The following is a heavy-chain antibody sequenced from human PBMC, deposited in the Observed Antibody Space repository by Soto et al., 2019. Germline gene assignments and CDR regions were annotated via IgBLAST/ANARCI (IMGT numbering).Heavy chain of an antibody. CDR3: ARVLPGVAAAFDAFDI. J-gene: IGHJ3*02. Sequence: ASETLSLTCTVSGGSVVSATYYWTWIRQPPGKGLEWIGYIYYDGATSYSPSLKSRVTISMDTSKNQFSLKLTSVTAADTALYFCARVLPGVAAAFDAFDIWGQGTVVTVSS. CDR1: GGSVVSATYY. CDR2: IYYDGAT. V-gene: IGHV4-61*01. D-gene: IGHD6-13*01.